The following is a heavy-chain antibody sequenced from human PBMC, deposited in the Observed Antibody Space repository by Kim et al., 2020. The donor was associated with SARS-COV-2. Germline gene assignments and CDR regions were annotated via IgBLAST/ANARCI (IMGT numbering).Heavy chain of an antibody. CDR2: INHSGST. CDR3: ARGPSITMIVVVITEDRKPTGFDP. Sequence: SETLSLTCAVYGGSFSGYYWSWIRQPPGKGLEWIGEINHSGSTNYNPSLKSRVTISVDTSKNQFSLKLSSVTAADTAVYYCARGPSITMIVVVITEDRKPTGFDPWGQGTLVTVSS. CDR1: GGSFSGYY. D-gene: IGHD3-22*01. J-gene: IGHJ5*02. V-gene: IGHV4-34*01.